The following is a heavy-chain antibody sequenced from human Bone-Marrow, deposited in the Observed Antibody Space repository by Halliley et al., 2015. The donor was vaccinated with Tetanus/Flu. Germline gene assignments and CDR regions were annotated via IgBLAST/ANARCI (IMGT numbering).Heavy chain of an antibody. Sequence: SLRLSCTTSGFSFSYFNMNWVRQAPGKGLEWVSSISSSGSYIYYADSVEGRFTISRDNAKKSLYLQMDSLRVEDTAMYYCVRGDSGDYRWGQGTLVTVPA. D-gene: IGHD4-17*01. CDR1: GFSFSYFN. CDR2: ISSSGSYI. V-gene: IGHV3-21*01. CDR3: VRGDSGDYR. J-gene: IGHJ4*02.